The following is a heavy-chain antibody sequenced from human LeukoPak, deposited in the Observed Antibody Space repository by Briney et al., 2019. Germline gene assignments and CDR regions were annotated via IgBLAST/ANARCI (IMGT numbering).Heavy chain of an antibody. CDR2: IKQDGSEK. CDR1: GFTVSSNY. Sequence: GGSLRLSCAASGFTVSSNYMSWVRQAPGKGLEWVANIKQDGSEKYYVDSVKGRFTISRDNAKNSMYLQMNSLRAEDTAVYYCARGLRQWLRFALNYFDYWGQGTLVTVSS. J-gene: IGHJ4*02. CDR3: ARGLRQWLRFALNYFDY. V-gene: IGHV3-7*03. D-gene: IGHD5-12*01.